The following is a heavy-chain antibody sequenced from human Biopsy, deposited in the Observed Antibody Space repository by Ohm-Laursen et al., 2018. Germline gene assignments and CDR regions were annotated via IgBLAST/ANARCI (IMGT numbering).Heavy chain of an antibody. J-gene: IGHJ4*02. Sequence: GSLRLSCSASGLTFSDHYMEWVRQAPGKGLEWVGRSRNKANSYTTEYAASVKGRFTISRDESETSMYLQMSGLKTEDTAVYYCARMFASPGPCSGGTCYPGDDYWGQGTLVTVSS. CDR2: SRNKANSYTT. CDR3: ARMFASPGPCSGGTCYPGDDY. V-gene: IGHV3-72*01. D-gene: IGHD2-15*01. CDR1: GLTFSDHY.